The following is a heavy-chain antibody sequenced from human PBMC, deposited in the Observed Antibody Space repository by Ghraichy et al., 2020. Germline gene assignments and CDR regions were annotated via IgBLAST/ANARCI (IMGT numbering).Heavy chain of an antibody. D-gene: IGHD2-2*01. CDR3: ARDLPDAGNQPFDY. CDR2: IKQDGSEK. V-gene: IGHV3-7*01. J-gene: IGHJ4*02. CDR1: GFNFNRFW. Sequence: GGSLRLSCAASGFNFNRFWMYWVRQAPGKGLEWVANIKQDGSEKYYVDSVKGRFTISRDNAKDSLYLQMNSLRAEDTAVYYCARDLPDAGNQPFDYWVQGALVTVSS.